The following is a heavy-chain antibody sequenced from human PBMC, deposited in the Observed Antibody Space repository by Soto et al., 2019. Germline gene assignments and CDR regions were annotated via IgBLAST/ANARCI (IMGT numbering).Heavy chain of an antibody. J-gene: IGHJ5*02. D-gene: IGHD6-19*01. V-gene: IGHV4-39*01. Sequence: PSETLSLTCAVYGGSFSGYYWGWIRQPPGKGLEWIGSIYYSGSTYYNPSLKSRVTISVDTSKNQFSLKLSSVTAADTAVYYCARQSSGWYDNWFDPWGQGTLVTVSS. CDR3: ARQSSGWYDNWFDP. CDR2: IYYSGST. CDR1: GGSFSGYY.